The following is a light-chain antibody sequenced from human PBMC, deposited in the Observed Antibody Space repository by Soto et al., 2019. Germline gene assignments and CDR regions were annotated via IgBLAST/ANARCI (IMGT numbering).Light chain of an antibody. CDR1: QSVSSY. Sequence: IVLTQSPGTLSFAPGEIATLSCSSSQSVSSYLAWYQQKPGQAPRLLIYDASNRATGIPARFSGSGSGTDFTLTISSLEPEDSAVYYCQQRNVWPPVTFGQGTRLEI. CDR2: DAS. CDR3: QQRNVWPPVT. J-gene: IGKJ5*01. V-gene: IGKV3-11*01.